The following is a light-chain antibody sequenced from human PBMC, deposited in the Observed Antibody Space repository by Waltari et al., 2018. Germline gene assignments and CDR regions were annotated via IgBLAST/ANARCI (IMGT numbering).Light chain of an antibody. CDR2: GKN. CDR3: SSRELSGHVV. J-gene: IGLJ2*01. CDR1: ILRTYY. V-gene: IGLV3-19*01. Sequence: SSALTQDPDVSVALGQTVRITCQGDILRTYYGNWCRQKPGQAPELLIYGKNNRPPGIPDRFSASSSENTASLIITGAQAEDEADYYCSSRELSGHVVFGGGTRLTVL.